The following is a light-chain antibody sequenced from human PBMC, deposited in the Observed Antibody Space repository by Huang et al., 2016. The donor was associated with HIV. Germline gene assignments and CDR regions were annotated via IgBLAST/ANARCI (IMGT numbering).Light chain of an antibody. CDR3: QQYGTSPPP. V-gene: IGKV3-20*01. J-gene: IGKJ4*01. Sequence: EIVLTQSPGTLSLSPGERATLSCRASQSVSSNYLAWYQQRPGQAPRLLIYGVSSRATGIPDKCSGSGSGTDFTLTISRLEPEDFAVYYCQQYGTSPPPFGGGTKVEIK. CDR1: QSVSSNY. CDR2: GVS.